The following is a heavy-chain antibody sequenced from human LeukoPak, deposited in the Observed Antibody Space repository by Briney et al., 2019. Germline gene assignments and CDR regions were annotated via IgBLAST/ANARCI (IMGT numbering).Heavy chain of an antibody. CDR3: ARPLFGYCSSTSCPGYVLDAFDI. D-gene: IGHD2-2*03. J-gene: IGHJ3*02. CDR2: ISWNSGSI. V-gene: IGHV3-9*01. CDR1: GFTFDDYA. Sequence: GRSLRLSCAASGFTFDDYAMHWVRQAPGKGLEWVSSISWNSGSIGYADSVKGRFTISRDNAKNSLYLQMNSLRAEDTALYYCARPLFGYCSSTSCPGYVLDAFDIWGQGTMVTVSS.